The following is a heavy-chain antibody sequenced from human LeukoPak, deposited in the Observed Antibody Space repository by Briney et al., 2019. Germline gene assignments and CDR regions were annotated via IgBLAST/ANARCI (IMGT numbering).Heavy chain of an antibody. J-gene: IGHJ4*02. CDR3: AKPPSGSYFPSFDY. Sequence: GGSLRLSCAASGFTFSSYWMSWVRQAPGKGLEWVANIKQDGSEKYYVDSVKGRFTISRDNAKNSLYLQMNSLRAEDTAVYYCAKPPSGSYFPSFDYWGQGTLVTVSS. V-gene: IGHV3-7*01. CDR1: GFTFSSYW. D-gene: IGHD1-26*01. CDR2: IKQDGSEK.